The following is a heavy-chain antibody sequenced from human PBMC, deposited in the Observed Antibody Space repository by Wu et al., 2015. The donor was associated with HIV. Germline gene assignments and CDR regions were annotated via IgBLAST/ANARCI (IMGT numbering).Heavy chain of an antibody. D-gene: IGHD3-22*01. Sequence: QVQLVQSGVEVKKPGASVKVSCKASGYTFTSYGISWVRQAPGQGLEWMGWISAYNGNTNYAQKLQGRVNMTTNTATRTAYMELRSLRSDDTAMYYCVRSGDRSGYRPRNWFDPWGQGTLVTVSS. CDR1: GYTFTSYG. CDR3: VRSGDRSGYRPRNWFDP. CDR2: ISAYNGNT. J-gene: IGHJ5*02. V-gene: IGHV1-18*01.